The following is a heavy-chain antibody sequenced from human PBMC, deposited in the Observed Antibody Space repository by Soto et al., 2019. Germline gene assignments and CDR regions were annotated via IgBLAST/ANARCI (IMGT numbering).Heavy chain of an antibody. CDR1: GYTFTAYG. CDR3: ATSDNSGYDQPVVY. J-gene: IGHJ4*02. D-gene: IGHD3-22*01. Sequence: ASVKVSCKASGYTFTAYGISWVRQAPGQGLEWMVWISTYSGNTDFAQKVQGRVTLTADTSTSTAYMELRNLTSDDTAVYYCATSDNSGYDQPVVYWGQGALVTVSS. V-gene: IGHV1-18*01. CDR2: ISTYSGNT.